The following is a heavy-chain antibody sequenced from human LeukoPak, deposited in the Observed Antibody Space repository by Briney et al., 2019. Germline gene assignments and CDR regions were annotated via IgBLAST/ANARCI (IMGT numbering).Heavy chain of an antibody. D-gene: IGHD6-6*01. CDR2: ISWNSGSI. CDR1: GFTFDDYA. Sequence: PGGCLRLSCAASGFTFDDYAMHWVRQAPGKGLEWVPGISWNSGSIGYADSVKGRFTISRDNAKNSLYLQMNSLRAEDMALYYCAKGLGAARGTNAFDIWGQGTMVTVSS. J-gene: IGHJ3*02. CDR3: AKGLGAARGTNAFDI. V-gene: IGHV3-9*03.